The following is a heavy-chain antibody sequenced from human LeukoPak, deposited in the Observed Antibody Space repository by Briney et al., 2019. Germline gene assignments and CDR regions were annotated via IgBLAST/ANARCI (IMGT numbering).Heavy chain of an antibody. CDR3: VSYYYDSSGYSFDY. J-gene: IGHJ4*02. CDR2: INHSGST. Sequence: SENLSLTCAVYGGSFSGYYWSWIRQPPGKGLEWIGEINHSGSTNYNPSLKSRVTISVDTSKNQFSLKLSSVTAADTAVYYCVSYYYDSSGYSFDYWGQGTLVTVSS. CDR1: GGSFSGYY. D-gene: IGHD3-22*01. V-gene: IGHV4-34*01.